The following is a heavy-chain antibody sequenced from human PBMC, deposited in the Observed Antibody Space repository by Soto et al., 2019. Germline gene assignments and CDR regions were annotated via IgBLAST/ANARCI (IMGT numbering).Heavy chain of an antibody. CDR2: IIPIFGTA. V-gene: IGHV1-69*13. CDR1: GGTFSSYA. Sequence: GASVKVSCKASGGTFSSYAISWVRQAPGQGLEWMGGIIPIFGTANYAQKFQGRVTITADESTSTAYMELSSLRSEDTAVYYCARGRITIFGVAPPDAFDIWGQGTMVTVS. J-gene: IGHJ3*02. D-gene: IGHD3-3*01. CDR3: ARGRITIFGVAPPDAFDI.